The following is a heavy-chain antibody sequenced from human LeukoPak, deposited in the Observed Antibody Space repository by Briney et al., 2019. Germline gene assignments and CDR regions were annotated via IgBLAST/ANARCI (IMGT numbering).Heavy chain of an antibody. Sequence: NPGGSLRLSCAASGFTFSSYGMSWVRQAPGKGPEWIGSIYYSGKTYYNSSLRSRVTISLDTSKKQFSLNLFYVTAADTAMYYCTRANGYGLIDYWGQGTLVTVSS. V-gene: IGHV4-39*07. J-gene: IGHJ4*02. CDR2: IYYSGKT. CDR3: TRANGYGLIDY. D-gene: IGHD3-10*01. CDR1: GFTFSSYG.